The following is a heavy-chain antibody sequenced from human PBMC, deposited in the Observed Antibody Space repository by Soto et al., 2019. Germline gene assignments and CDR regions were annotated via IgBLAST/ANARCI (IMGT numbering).Heavy chain of an antibody. CDR3: AKVHCGGGSCYIPYYFDY. Sequence: EVQLLESGGGLVQPGGYLRLYCAASGFTFSSYAMDWVRQAPGKGLEWVSAISASGGSTYYADSVRGRFTISRDNSMNTVYLQVNSLRAEDTAVYFCAKVHCGGGSCYIPYYFDYWGQGTLVTVSS. CDR2: ISASGGST. CDR1: GFTFSSYA. D-gene: IGHD2-15*01. V-gene: IGHV3-23*01. J-gene: IGHJ4*02.